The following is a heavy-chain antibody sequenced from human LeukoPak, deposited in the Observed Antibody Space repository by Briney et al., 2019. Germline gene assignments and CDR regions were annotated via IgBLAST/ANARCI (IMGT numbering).Heavy chain of an antibody. CDR3: ARDIDYYDSSGATYYFDY. J-gene: IGHJ4*02. Sequence: SETLSLTCTVSGGSVSSGSYYWSWIRQPPGKGLEWIGYIYYSGSTNYNPSFKSRVTISVDTSKNQFSLKLSSVTAADTAVYYCARDIDYYDSSGATYYFDYWGQGTLVTVSS. V-gene: IGHV4-61*01. CDR1: GGSVSSGSYY. CDR2: IYYSGST. D-gene: IGHD3-22*01.